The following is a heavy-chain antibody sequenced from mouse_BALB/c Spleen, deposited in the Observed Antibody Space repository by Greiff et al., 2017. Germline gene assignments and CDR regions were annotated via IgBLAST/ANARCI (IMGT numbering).Heavy chain of an antibody. J-gene: IGHJ2*01. Sequence: VKLMEPGAELVRLGSSVKISCKASGYAFSSYWMNWVKQRPGQGLEWIGQIYPGDGDTNYNGKFKGKATLTADKSSSTAYMQLSSLTSEDSAVYFCADYDLDYWGQGTTLTVSS. CDR3: ADYDLDY. D-gene: IGHD2-4*01. CDR1: GYAFSSYW. V-gene: IGHV1-80*01. CDR2: IYPGDGDT.